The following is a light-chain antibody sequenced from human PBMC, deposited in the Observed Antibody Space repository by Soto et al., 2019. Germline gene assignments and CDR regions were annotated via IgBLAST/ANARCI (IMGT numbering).Light chain of an antibody. J-gene: IGKJ1*01. V-gene: IGKV1-39*01. CDR1: QTISDY. CDR2: AAS. CDR3: QQSYTTPWT. Sequence: DTQMTQSPSSLSASVGDRVTITCRASQTISDYLNWYQQKPGKAPKLLIYAASSLQGGVPSRFSGSGSGTDFTLTIRSLQPEDFATYFCQQSYTTPWTFGQGTKVDIK.